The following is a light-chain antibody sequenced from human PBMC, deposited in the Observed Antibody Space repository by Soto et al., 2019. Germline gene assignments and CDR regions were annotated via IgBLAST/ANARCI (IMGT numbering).Light chain of an antibody. CDR1: SGDVGAYDF. Sequence: QSVLTQPASVSGSPGQSITISCTGTSGDVGAYDFVSWYQHHPGKAPRLVIYDVSRRPAGASDRFSGSKSGSTASLTISTLQAEDEADYYCSSYTSSSPYVFGTGTKVTVL. CDR3: SSYTSSSPYV. CDR2: DVS. V-gene: IGLV2-14*01. J-gene: IGLJ1*01.